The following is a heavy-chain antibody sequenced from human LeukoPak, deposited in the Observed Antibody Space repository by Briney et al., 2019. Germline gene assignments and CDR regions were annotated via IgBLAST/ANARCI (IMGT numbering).Heavy chain of an antibody. Sequence: GGSLRLSCAASGFTFSSYGMHWVRQAPGKGLEWVSYISSSGSTIYYADSVKGRFTISRDNAKNSLYLQMNSLRAEDTAVYYCARAPDDYGDYDWGQGTLVTVSS. V-gene: IGHV3-48*04. CDR1: GFTFSSYG. CDR3: ARAPDDYGDYD. J-gene: IGHJ4*02. CDR2: ISSSGSTI. D-gene: IGHD4-17*01.